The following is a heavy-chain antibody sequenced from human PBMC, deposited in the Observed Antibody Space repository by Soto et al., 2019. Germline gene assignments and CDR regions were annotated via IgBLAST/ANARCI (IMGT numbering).Heavy chain of an antibody. J-gene: IGHJ3*01. CDR2: IYSGGST. Sequence: GGSLRLSCAASGFTVSTNYMSWVRQAPGKGLEWVSMIYSGGSTHYADSVKGRFTISRDNSMNTLYLQMNSLRAEDTAVYYCAKDKELGRYYYDSSGSGAFDFWGQGTMVTVSS. V-gene: IGHV3-66*01. D-gene: IGHD3-22*01. CDR1: GFTVSTNY. CDR3: AKDKELGRYYYDSSGSGAFDF.